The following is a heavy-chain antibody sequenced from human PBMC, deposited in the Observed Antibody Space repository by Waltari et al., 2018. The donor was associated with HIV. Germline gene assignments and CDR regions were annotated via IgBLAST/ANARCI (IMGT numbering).Heavy chain of an antibody. CDR1: GGSFSGYY. CDR2: IDRGGSP. D-gene: IGHD6-19*01. V-gene: IGHV4-34*01. J-gene: IGHJ6*02. CDR3: ARHFEYSTGWGSVYYGMDV. Sequence: QVRLQQWGAGLLKPSETLSLTCAMYGGSFSGYYYWTWIRQPPGKGLEWIGEIDRGGSPKCRPSLKIRATISRDTSKNQVSLKLTSVTAADTAVYYCARHFEYSTGWGSVYYGMDVWGQGTTVFVSS.